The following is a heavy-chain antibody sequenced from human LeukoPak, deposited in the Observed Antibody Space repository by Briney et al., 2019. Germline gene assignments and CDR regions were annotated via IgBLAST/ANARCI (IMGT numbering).Heavy chain of an antibody. J-gene: IGHJ3*02. Sequence: RSGGSLRLSCAASGFTFDDYGMSWVRQAPGKGLEWVSGINWNGGSTGYADSVKGRFTISRDNAKNSLYLQMNSLRAEDTALYHCARDGPMYDAFDIWGQGAMVTVSS. CDR1: GFTFDDYG. V-gene: IGHV3-20*01. CDR3: ARDGPMYDAFDI. CDR2: INWNGGST. D-gene: IGHD3-10*02.